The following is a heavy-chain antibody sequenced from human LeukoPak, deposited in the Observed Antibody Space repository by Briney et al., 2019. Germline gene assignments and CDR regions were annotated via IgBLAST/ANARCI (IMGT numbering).Heavy chain of an antibody. D-gene: IGHD5-24*01. Sequence: PGGSLRLSCAASGFTSSSYAMSWVRQAPGKGLEWVSAISGSGGSTYYADSVKGRFTISRDNSKNTLYLQMNSLRAEDTAVYYCARGEMASNRSPDYWGQGTLVTVSS. CDR2: ISGSGGST. CDR1: GFTSSSYA. J-gene: IGHJ4*02. CDR3: ARGEMASNRSPDY. V-gene: IGHV3-23*01.